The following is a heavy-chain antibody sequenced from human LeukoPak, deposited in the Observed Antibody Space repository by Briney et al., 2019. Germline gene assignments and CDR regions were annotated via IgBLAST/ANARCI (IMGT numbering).Heavy chain of an antibody. CDR1: GYTFTGYY. CDR3: ARDRGYTYGNYFDY. D-gene: IGHD5-18*01. Sequence: APVKVSCKASGYTFTGYYIHWVRQAPGQGLEWMGWINPNSGGTNYAQKFQGRVTMTRDTSITTAYMELSRLRSDDTAVYYCARDRGYTYGNYFDYWGQGTLVTVSS. V-gene: IGHV1-2*02. CDR2: INPNSGGT. J-gene: IGHJ4*02.